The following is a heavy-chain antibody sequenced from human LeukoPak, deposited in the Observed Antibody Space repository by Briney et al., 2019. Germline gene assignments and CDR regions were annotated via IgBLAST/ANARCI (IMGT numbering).Heavy chain of an antibody. D-gene: IGHD2/OR15-2a*01. CDR1: SGSFSGYY. CDR3: ARGILVTVYAAFDY. V-gene: IGHV4-34*01. CDR2: IIHSGRT. Sequence: SETLSLTCGVYSGSFSGYYWTWIRQSPGMGLEWIGEIIHSGRTNYNPSLTSRVSISVDTSKNQFSLKLSSVTAAETAVYYCARGILVTVYAAFDYWGQGTLVTVSS. J-gene: IGHJ4*02.